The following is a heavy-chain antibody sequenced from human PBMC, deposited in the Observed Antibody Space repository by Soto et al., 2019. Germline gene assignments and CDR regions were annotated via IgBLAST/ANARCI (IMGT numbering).Heavy chain of an antibody. Sequence: QLHLVQSGAEVKKPGASVKVSCKGSGYGFTTYGITWVRQAPGQGLEWMAWISAHNGNTNYAQKLQGRVTVTRDTSTSPAYMELRSLRSDDTAVYYCARGRYGDYWGQGALVTVSS. V-gene: IGHV1-18*01. D-gene: IGHD1-1*01. J-gene: IGHJ4*02. CDR1: GYGFTTYG. CDR2: ISAHNGNT. CDR3: ARGRYGDY.